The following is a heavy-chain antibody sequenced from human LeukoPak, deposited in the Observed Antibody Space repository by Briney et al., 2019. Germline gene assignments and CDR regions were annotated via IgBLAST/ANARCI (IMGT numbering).Heavy chain of an antibody. CDR3: ARGERQIIGFDILTAYYNVESTLGY. Sequence: PSETLSLTCTVSGGSITSYYWSWIRQPAGKGLEWIGRIYNSGSTNYNPSLKSRVTMSVDASKNQFSLKLSSVTAADTAVYYCARGERQIIGFDILTAYYNVESTLGYWGQGTLVTVSS. J-gene: IGHJ4*02. V-gene: IGHV4-4*07. CDR2: IYNSGST. D-gene: IGHD3-9*01. CDR1: GGSITSYY.